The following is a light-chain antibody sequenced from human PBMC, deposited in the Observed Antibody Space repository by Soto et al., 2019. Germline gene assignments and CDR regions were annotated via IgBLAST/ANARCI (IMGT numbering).Light chain of an antibody. J-gene: IGLJ2*01. CDR1: KLGDKY. V-gene: IGLV3-1*01. Sequence: SYELTQPPSVSVSPGQTATITCSGDKLGDKYACWYQQKPGQSPVLVIYQDSKRPSGIPERFSGSNSGNTATLTISGTQAMDEADYYCQAWDNSTVVSGGGTKLTVL. CDR2: QDS. CDR3: QAWDNSTVV.